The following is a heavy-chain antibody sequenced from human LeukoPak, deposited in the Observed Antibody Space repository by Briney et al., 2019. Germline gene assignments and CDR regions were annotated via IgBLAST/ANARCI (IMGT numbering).Heavy chain of an antibody. V-gene: IGHV4-34*01. CDR3: ARRDSSGGYYFDY. CDR1: GGSFSGYY. Sequence: PSETLSLTCAVYGGSFSGYYWSWIRQPPGKGLEWIGEINHSGSTNYNPSLKSRVTISVDTSKNQFSLKLSSVTAADTAVYYCARRDSSGGYYFDYWGQGTLVTVSS. CDR2: INHSGST. D-gene: IGHD6-19*01. J-gene: IGHJ4*02.